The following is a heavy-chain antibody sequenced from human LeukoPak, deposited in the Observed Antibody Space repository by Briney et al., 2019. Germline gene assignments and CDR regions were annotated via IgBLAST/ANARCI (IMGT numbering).Heavy chain of an antibody. CDR2: IYHSGST. J-gene: IGHJ4*02. D-gene: IGHD5-12*01. CDR1: GYSISSGYY. V-gene: IGHV4-38-2*02. Sequence: PSETLSLTCTVSGYSISSGYYWGWIRQPPGKGLEWIGSIYHSGSTYYNPSLKSRVTISVDTSKDQFSLKLSSVTAADTAVYYCARETRREWLRWYWGQGTLVTVSS. CDR3: ARETRREWLRWY.